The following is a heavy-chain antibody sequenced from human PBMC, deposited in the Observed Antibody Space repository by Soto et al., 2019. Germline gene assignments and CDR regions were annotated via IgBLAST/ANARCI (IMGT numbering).Heavy chain of an antibody. CDR1: GGTFSSYA. V-gene: IGHV1-69*13. CDR2: IIPIFGTA. D-gene: IGHD2-15*01. Sequence: VKVACKASGGTFSSYAISWVRQAPGQGLEWMGGIIPIFGTANYAQKFQGRVTITADESTSTAYMELSSLRSEDTAVYYCARYPGYCSGGSCYGYYGMDVWGQGPTVTV. J-gene: IGHJ6*02. CDR3: ARYPGYCSGGSCYGYYGMDV.